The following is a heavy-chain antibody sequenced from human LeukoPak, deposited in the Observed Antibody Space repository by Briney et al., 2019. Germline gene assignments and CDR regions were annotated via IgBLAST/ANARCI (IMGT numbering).Heavy chain of an antibody. Sequence: ASVKVSCKASGYTFTSYGISWVRQAPGQGLEWMGWISAYNGNTNYAQKLQGRVTMTTDTSTSTAYMELRSLRSDDTAVYYCARVDYGSGSYYPTYFGYYYYGMDVWGQGTTVTVSS. V-gene: IGHV1-18*01. CDR3: ARVDYGSGSYYPTYFGYYYYGMDV. J-gene: IGHJ6*02. CDR2: ISAYNGNT. CDR1: GYTFTSYG. D-gene: IGHD3-10*01.